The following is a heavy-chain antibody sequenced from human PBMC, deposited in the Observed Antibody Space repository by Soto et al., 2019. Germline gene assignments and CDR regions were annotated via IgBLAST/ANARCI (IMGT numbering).Heavy chain of an antibody. V-gene: IGHV3-53*01. CDR3: ASRPPFDY. CDR1: GFIVSSND. J-gene: IGHJ4*02. Sequence: EVQLVESGGGLIQPGGSLRLSCAASGFIVSSNDMSWVRQAPGKGLEWVSGIYSSGSTSYVDSVKSRFTISRDNSKNTLYLQMNSLRVEDTAVYYCASRPPFDYWGQGPRVTVSS. CDR2: IYSSGST.